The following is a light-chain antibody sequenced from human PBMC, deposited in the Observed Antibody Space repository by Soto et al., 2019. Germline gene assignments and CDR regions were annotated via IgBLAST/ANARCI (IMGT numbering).Light chain of an antibody. J-gene: IGLJ2*01. CDR2: EGR. Sequence: QSVLTQPASVSGSPGQSITISCTGTSSDIGTYDLVSWYHQHPGKAPKLLIYEGRKRPSGVSSRFSGSKSGNRASLTITGLQAEDEGEYFCSSYAGTATLLLFGGGTKLTVL. CDR1: SSDIGTYDL. CDR3: SSYAGTATLLL. V-gene: IGLV2-23*01.